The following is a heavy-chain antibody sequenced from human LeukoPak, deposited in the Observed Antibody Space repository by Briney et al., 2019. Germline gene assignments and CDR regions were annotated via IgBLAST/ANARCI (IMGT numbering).Heavy chain of an antibody. CDR1: GFTFSSYA. D-gene: IGHD3-22*01. CDR2: IWYDGSNK. CDR3: ASDPDSSGYYGFDY. J-gene: IGHJ4*02. Sequence: GGSLRLSCAASGFTFSSYAMHWVRQAPGKGLEWVAVIWYDGSNKYYADSVKGRFTISRDNAKNSLYLQMNSLRAEDTAVYYCASDPDSSGYYGFDYWGQGTLVSVSS. V-gene: IGHV3-33*08.